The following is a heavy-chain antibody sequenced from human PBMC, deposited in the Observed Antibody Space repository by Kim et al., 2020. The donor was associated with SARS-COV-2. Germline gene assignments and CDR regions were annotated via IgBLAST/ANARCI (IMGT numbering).Heavy chain of an antibody. CDR2: IYYSGST. CDR3: ARESDSSGYYFDY. V-gene: IGHV4-59*01. CDR1: GGSISSYY. Sequence: SETLSLTCTVSGGSISSYYWSWIRQPPGKGLEWIGYIYYSGSTNYNPSLKSRVTISVDTSKNQFSLKLSSVTAADTAVYYCARESDSSGYYFDYWGQGTLVTVSS. J-gene: IGHJ4*02. D-gene: IGHD3-22*01.